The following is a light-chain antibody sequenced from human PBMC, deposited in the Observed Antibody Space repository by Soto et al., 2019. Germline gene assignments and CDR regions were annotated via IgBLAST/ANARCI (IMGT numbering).Light chain of an antibody. V-gene: IGLV2-14*01. Sequence: QSALTQPASVSGSPGQTITISCTGTSSDVGGYNYVSWYQQHPGKAHKLMIYEVSNRPSGVSNRFSGSKSGNTASLTISGLQAEDAADYYCSSYTSSSTYVFGTGTKLTVL. CDR3: SSYTSSSTYV. CDR2: EVS. J-gene: IGLJ1*01. CDR1: SSDVGGYNY.